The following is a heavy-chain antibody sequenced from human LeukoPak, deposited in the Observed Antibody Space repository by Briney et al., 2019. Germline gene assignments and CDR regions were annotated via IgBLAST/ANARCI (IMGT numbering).Heavy chain of an antibody. CDR1: GYTFTGYY. CDR2: INPNSGGT. V-gene: IGHV1-2*02. J-gene: IGHJ4*02. D-gene: IGHD3-3*01. CDR3: ARDYDFWSGIMGY. Sequence: ASVKVSCKASGYTFTGYYMHWVRQAPGQGLEWMGWINPNSGGTNYAQKFQGRVTMTRDTSISTAYMELSRLRSDDTAVYYCARDYDFWSGIMGYWGQGTLVTVSS.